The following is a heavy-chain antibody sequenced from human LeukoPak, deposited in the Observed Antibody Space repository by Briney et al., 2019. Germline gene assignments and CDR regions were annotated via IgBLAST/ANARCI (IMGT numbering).Heavy chain of an antibody. CDR1: GFILSSYW. CDR2: INTDGSST. CDR3: TRDRPIDY. Sequence: GGSLRLSCAASGFILSSYWMHWVRHAPGKGLGWVSRINTDGSSTSYADSVKGRFTISRDNAKNTLYLQMNSLRAEDTAVYYCTRDRPIDYWGQGTLVTVSS. V-gene: IGHV3-74*01. J-gene: IGHJ4*02.